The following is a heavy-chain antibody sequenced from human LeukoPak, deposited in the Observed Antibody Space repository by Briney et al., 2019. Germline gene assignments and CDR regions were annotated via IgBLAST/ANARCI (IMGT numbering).Heavy chain of an antibody. CDR3: ARGRAAKDYDILTGYTPYYYGMDV. CDR2: IWYDGSNK. V-gene: IGHV3-33*01. CDR1: GFTFSSYG. D-gene: IGHD3-9*01. J-gene: IGHJ6*02. Sequence: GGSLRLSCAASGFTFSSYGMHWVRQAPGRGLEWVAVIWYDGSNKYYADSVKGRFTISRDNSMNTLYLQMNSLRAEDTAVYYCARGRAAKDYDILTGYTPYYYGMDVWGQGTTVTVSS.